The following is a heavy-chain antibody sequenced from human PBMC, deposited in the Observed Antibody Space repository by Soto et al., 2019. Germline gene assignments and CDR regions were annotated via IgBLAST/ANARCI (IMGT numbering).Heavy chain of an antibody. Sequence: SQTLSLTCAISGDSFSRNIAAWNWIRQSPSRGLEWLGRTYYRSKWYNDYAVSVKSRITINPDTSKNQFSLQLNSVTPEDAAVYYCAREEVVVVVAASWFDPWGQGTLVTVSS. CDR2: TYYRSKWYN. V-gene: IGHV6-1*01. D-gene: IGHD2-15*01. CDR1: GDSFSRNIAA. CDR3: AREEVVVVVAASWFDP. J-gene: IGHJ5*02.